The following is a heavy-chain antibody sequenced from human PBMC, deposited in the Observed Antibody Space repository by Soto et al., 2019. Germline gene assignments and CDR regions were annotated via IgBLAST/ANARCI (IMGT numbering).Heavy chain of an antibody. CDR3: ARILHGSRLPKSNYYYYGMDV. CDR2: INHRGNT. J-gene: IGHJ6*02. V-gene: IGHV4-34*01. Sequence: LCLTCAVYGGSLSAYYWSWIRQPPGKGLEWIGEINHRGNTNYNPSLESRVTISVDTSKKRFSLKLSSVIAADTAVYYCARILHGSRLPKSNYYYYGMDVWGQGTTVTVSS. D-gene: IGHD1-26*01. CDR1: GGSLSAYY.